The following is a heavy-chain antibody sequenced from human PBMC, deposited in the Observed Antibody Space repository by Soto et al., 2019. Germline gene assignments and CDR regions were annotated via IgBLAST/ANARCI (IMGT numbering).Heavy chain of an antibody. CDR1: GGTISSYY. CDR2: ICYGGIT. Sequence: SDPLFLHGTVSGGTISSYYWSWNREPPGKGLEWIGYICYGGITNYSPSLKSRVTISVDTSKNQFSLKLSSVTAADTAVYYCAIDSGSGSYSYNYFDPWGQGTRVTVAS. CDR3: AIDSGSGSYSYNYFDP. J-gene: IGHJ5*02. V-gene: IGHV4-59*01. D-gene: IGHD3-10*01.